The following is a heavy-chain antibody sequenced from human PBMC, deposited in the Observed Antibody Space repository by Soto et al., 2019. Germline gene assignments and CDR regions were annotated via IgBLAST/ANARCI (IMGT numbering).Heavy chain of an antibody. D-gene: IGHD5-12*01. J-gene: IGHJ5*02. V-gene: IGHV2-5*01. CDR1: GFSLSANGVG. CDR2: IYWNDGT. Sequence: PTLLNPTETLMLTCAFSGFSLSANGVGMGWIRQPPGGALEWLAIIYWNDGTGIRPTLQSRLSISKDTSKNQVVLTLRNMDPRDTGTYYRARKISGSDWKLDPWGPGAQVAVSS. CDR3: ARKISGSDWKLDP.